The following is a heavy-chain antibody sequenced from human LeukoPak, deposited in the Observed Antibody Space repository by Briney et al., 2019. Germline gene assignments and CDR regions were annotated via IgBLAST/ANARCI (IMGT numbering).Heavy chain of an antibody. CDR2: IYHSGST. J-gene: IGHJ4*02. CDR1: GGSISSSNW. CDR3: AREEFLEWLGPSDY. V-gene: IGHV4-4*02. Sequence: SSGTLSLTCAVSGGSISSSNWWSWVRQPPGKGLEWIGEIYHSGSTNYNPSLKSRVTISVDKSKNQFSLKLSSVTAADTAVYYCAREEFLEWLGPSDYWGQGTLVTVSS. D-gene: IGHD3-3*01.